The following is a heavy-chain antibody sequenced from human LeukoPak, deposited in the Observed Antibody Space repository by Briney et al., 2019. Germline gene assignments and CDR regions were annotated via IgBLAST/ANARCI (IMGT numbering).Heavy chain of an antibody. J-gene: IGHJ6*02. CDR2: ISYDGSNK. Sequence: GGSLRLSCAASGFTFSSYGMHWVRQAPGKGLEWVEVISYDGSNKYYADSVKGRFTISRDNSKNTLYLQMNSQRAEDTAVYYCAKDTAMATQRYYYYYGMDVWGQGTTVTVSS. CDR1: GFTFSSYG. V-gene: IGHV3-30*18. CDR3: AKDTAMATQRYYYYYGMDV. D-gene: IGHD5-18*01.